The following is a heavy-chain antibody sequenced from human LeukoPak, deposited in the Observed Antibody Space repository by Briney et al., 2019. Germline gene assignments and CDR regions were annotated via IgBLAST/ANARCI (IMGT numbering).Heavy chain of an antibody. CDR3: ARDIVGFYRSGSYYAFDI. J-gene: IGHJ3*02. V-gene: IGHV1-18*01. CDR2: ISAYNGNT. Sequence: ASVKVSCKASGYTFTSYGISWVRQAPGQGLEWMGWISAYNGNTNYAQKLQGRVTMTTDTSTSTAYMELRSLRSDDTAVYYCARDIVGFYRSGSYYAFDIWGQGTMVTVSS. D-gene: IGHD3-10*01. CDR1: GYTFTSYG.